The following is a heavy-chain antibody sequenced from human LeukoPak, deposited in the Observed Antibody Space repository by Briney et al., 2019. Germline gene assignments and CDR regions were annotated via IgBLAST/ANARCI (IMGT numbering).Heavy chain of an antibody. V-gene: IGHV3-7*01. CDR3: GVSPRRDAFDF. J-gene: IGHJ3*01. Sequence: GGSLRLSCAASGFTFSDYYMSWVRQAPGEGLKWVANIKQDGSEKYYVDSVKGRFTISRDNAKNSLYLQMNSLRAEDTAVYYCGVSPRRDAFDFWGQGTMVTVSS. D-gene: IGHD3-10*01. CDR2: IKQDGSEK. CDR1: GFTFSDYY.